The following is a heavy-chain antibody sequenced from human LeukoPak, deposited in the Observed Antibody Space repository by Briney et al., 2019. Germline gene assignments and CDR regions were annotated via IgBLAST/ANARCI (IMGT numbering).Heavy chain of an antibody. CDR1: GFMFSTYT. Sequence: GGSLRLSCAASGFMFSTYTFNWVRQAPGKGLEWVASLSSVVTYIYYADSVKGRFTISRDNAKNSIYLQMNSLRAEDTAMYYCVGVSQQTFDYWGQGTLVTVSS. D-gene: IGHD1/OR15-1a*01. CDR3: VGVSQQTFDY. CDR2: LSSVVTYI. V-gene: IGHV3-21*01. J-gene: IGHJ4*02.